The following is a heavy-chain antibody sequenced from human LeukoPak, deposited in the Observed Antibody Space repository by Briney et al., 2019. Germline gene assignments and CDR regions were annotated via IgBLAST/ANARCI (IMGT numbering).Heavy chain of an antibody. J-gene: IGHJ4*02. CDR1: GFTFSSYA. Sequence: GGSLRLSCAASGFTFSSYAMSWVRQAPGKGLDWVSIMSGSGNITYYADSVKGRFTISGDNSKNTLYLQMNSLRAEDTAVYYCAKGPSISAVGYFDYWGQGTLVTVSS. CDR3: AKGPSISAVGYFDY. V-gene: IGHV3-23*01. CDR2: MSGSGNIT. D-gene: IGHD6-13*01.